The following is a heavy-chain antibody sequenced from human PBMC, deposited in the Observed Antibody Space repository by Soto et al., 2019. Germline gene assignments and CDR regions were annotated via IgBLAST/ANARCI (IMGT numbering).Heavy chain of an antibody. CDR3: AKGKGGYYDYDVGYHFDY. J-gene: IGHJ4*02. D-gene: IGHD5-12*01. Sequence: QVQLVESGGGVVQPGRSLRLSCAASGFTFSSYGMHWVRQAPGKGLEWVAVLSYDGSNKYYAGSVKGRFTISRDNSKKPLDLQMNSLRAADTAVYYCAKGKGGYYDYDVGYHFDYWGQGTLVSVSS. CDR1: GFTFSSYG. CDR2: LSYDGSNK. V-gene: IGHV3-30*18.